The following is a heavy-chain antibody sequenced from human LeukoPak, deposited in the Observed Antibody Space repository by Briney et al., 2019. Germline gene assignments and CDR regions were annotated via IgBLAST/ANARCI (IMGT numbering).Heavy chain of an antibody. CDR3: ARETADDAFDI. Sequence: GGSLRLSCAASGFTFSDYYMSWIRQAPGKGLEWVSYISFSGSTIYYADSVKGRFTISRDNAKNSLYLQMNRLRAEDTAVYYCARETADDAFDIWGQGTMVTVSS. V-gene: IGHV3-11*04. CDR1: GFTFSDYY. D-gene: IGHD2-2*01. J-gene: IGHJ3*02. CDR2: ISFSGSTI.